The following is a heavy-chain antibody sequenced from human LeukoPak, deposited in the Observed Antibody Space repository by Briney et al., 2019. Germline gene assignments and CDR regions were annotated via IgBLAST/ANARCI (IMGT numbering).Heavy chain of an antibody. CDR3: ARCYGSGDYYNPLFYYYYYMDV. V-gene: IGHV5-51*01. J-gene: IGHJ6*03. D-gene: IGHD3-10*01. CDR2: IYPGDSDT. CDR1: GYSFTSYW. Sequence: KARESLKISCKGSGYSFTSYWIGWVRQMPGKGLEWMGIIYPGDSDTRYSPSFQGQVTISADKSISTAYLQWNSLKASDSAMYYCARCYGSGDYYNPLFYYYYYMDVWGEGTPVTVSS.